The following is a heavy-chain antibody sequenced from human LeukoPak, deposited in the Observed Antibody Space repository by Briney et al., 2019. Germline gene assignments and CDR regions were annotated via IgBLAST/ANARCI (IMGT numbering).Heavy chain of an antibody. J-gene: IGHJ6*03. CDR2: IYSGGNT. V-gene: IGHV3-53*05. CDR3: AKDSAFYYIDV. D-gene: IGHD3-10*01. Sequence: GGSLRLSCAASGLTVSSNCMSWVRQAPGKGLEWVSFIYSGGNTYYADSVKGRFTISRDNSKNTLYLQMNSLKGDDTAVYYCAKDSAFYYIDVWGKGTTVIISS. CDR1: GLTVSSNC.